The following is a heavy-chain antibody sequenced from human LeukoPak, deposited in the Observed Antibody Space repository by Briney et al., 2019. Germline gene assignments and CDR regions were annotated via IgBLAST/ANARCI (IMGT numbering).Heavy chain of an antibody. CDR3: ARTYGSGYYYYYYMDV. J-gene: IGHJ6*03. D-gene: IGHD3-10*01. CDR1: GFTFSSYE. V-gene: IGHV3-48*03. Sequence: GGSLRLSCAASGFTFSSYEMNWVRQAPGKGLEWVSYTSSSGSTIYYADSVKGRFTISRDNAKNSLYLQMNSLRAEDTAVYYCARTYGSGYYYYYYMDVWGKGTTVTISS. CDR2: TSSSGSTI.